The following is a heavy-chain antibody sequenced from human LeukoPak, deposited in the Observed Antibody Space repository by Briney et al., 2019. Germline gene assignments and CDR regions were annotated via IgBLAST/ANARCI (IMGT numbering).Heavy chain of an antibody. V-gene: IGHV1-2*02. Sequence: GASVKVSCKASGYTFTGYYMHWVRQAPGQGLEWMGWINPNSGGTNYAQKFQGRVTMTRDTSISTAYMELSRLRSDDTAVYYCARAHTIFGVVIIPVGDYWGQGTLVTVSS. J-gene: IGHJ4*02. CDR3: ARAHTIFGVVIIPVGDY. CDR1: GYTFTGYY. CDR2: INPNSGGT. D-gene: IGHD3-3*01.